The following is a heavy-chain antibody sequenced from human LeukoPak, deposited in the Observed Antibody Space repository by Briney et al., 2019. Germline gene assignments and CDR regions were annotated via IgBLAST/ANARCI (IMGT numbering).Heavy chain of an antibody. CDR3: ARLADYDRSGYFDY. J-gene: IGHJ4*02. CDR1: GFTFSSYS. D-gene: IGHD3-22*01. CDR2: IRQDGSEK. V-gene: IGHV3-7*01. Sequence: GGSLRLSCAVSGFTFSSYSMHWVRQAPGKGLEWVANIRQDGSEKYYVASVRGRFSISRDNAKNSLYLQMKSLRVEDTAVYYCARLADYDRSGYFDYWGKGTLVTVSS.